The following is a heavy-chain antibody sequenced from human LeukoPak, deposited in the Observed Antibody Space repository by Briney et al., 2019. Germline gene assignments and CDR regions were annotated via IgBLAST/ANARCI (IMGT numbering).Heavy chain of an antibody. D-gene: IGHD4-23*01. J-gene: IGHJ4*02. Sequence: GGSLRLSCAASGFTFSSYSMNWVRQAPGKGLGWVSSISSSSSYIYYADSVKGRFTISRDNAKNSLYLQMNSLRAEDTAVYYCARDLPTDYGGNSEDYWGQGTLVTVSS. CDR2: ISSSSSYI. V-gene: IGHV3-21*01. CDR3: ARDLPTDYGGNSEDY. CDR1: GFTFSSYS.